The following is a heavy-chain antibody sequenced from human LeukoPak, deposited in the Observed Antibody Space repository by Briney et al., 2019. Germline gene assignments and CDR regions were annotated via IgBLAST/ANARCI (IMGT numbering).Heavy chain of an antibody. CDR3: ARGSYYYDSSGYWAFGI. CDR2: MNPNIGTT. V-gene: IGHV1-8*01. Sequence: ASVKVSCKASGYTFTSYDINWVRQATGQGLEWMGWMNPNIGTTGYAQKFQGRVTMTRNTSISTAYMELSSLRSEDTAVYYCARGSYYYDSSGYWAFGIKGQGTMVTVAS. J-gene: IGHJ3*02. D-gene: IGHD3-22*01. CDR1: GYTFTSYD.